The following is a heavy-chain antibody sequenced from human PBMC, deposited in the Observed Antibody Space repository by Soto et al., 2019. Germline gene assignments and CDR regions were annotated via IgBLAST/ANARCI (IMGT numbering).Heavy chain of an antibody. Sequence: GPSVKVSCKASGGTFSSYAISWVRQAPGQGLEWMGGIIPIFGTANYAQKFQGRVTITADESTSTAYMELSSLRSEDTAVYYCARDGIAVAGKVQYYYGMDVWGQGTTVTVSS. V-gene: IGHV1-69*13. CDR3: ARDGIAVAGKVQYYYGMDV. CDR2: IIPIFGTA. D-gene: IGHD6-19*01. CDR1: GGTFSSYA. J-gene: IGHJ6*02.